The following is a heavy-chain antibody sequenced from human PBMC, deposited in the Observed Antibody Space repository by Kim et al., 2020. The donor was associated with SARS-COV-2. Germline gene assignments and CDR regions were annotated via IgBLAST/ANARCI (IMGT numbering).Heavy chain of an antibody. V-gene: IGHV1-18*01. CDR3: RFTPHSSSYYFDY. D-gene: IGHD6-6*01. CDR1: GYTFTSYG. CDR2: ISAYNGNT. J-gene: IGHJ4*02. Sequence: ASVKVSCKASGYTFTSYGISCVRQAPGQGLEWMGWISAYNGNTNYAQKLQGRVTMTTDTPTSTAYMELRCLRSDDTAVYWCRFTPHSSSYYFDYWGQGTLVTVSS.